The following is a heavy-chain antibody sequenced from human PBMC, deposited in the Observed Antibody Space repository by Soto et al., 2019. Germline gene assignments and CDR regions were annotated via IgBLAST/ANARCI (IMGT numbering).Heavy chain of an antibody. D-gene: IGHD2-2*01. CDR3: ARASCISTSCYAWELGFDY. V-gene: IGHV4-59*01. J-gene: IGHJ4*02. Sequence: QVQLQESGPGLVKPSETLSLTCTVSGGSISSYYWSWIRQPPGKGLEWIGYMYYSGRTNYNPSLKSRATXSXDXXKNQFSLKLSSVTAADTAVYYCARASCISTSCYAWELGFDYWGQGTLVTVSS. CDR1: GGSISSYY. CDR2: MYYSGRT.